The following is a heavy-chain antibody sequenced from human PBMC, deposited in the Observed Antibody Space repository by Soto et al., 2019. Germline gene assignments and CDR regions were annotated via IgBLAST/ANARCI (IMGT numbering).Heavy chain of an antibody. J-gene: IGHJ4*02. CDR3: GAGQYFSDY. CDR2: ISYDGSDK. D-gene: IGHD6-13*01. Sequence: QVQLVESGGGVVQPGRSLRLSCAASGFTFSSYGMHWVRQAPGKGLEWVALISYDGSDKYYADSVKGRFTISRDNSKNTPYLQMNSLRVEDTAVYYCGAGQYFSDYWGQGTLVTVSS. V-gene: IGHV3-30*03. CDR1: GFTFSSYG.